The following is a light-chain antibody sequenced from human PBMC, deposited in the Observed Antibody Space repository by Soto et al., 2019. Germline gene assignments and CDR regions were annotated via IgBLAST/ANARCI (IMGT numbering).Light chain of an antibody. Sequence: QSVLTQPPSASGTPGQRVSISCSGGASNIGRNTVNWYLDLPGTAPKLLISSDNKRPSGVAARFSAPNSGNSASLANSGLQLEDEADYYCAVWDDSLNGPVFGGGTKHTVL. CDR1: ASNIGRNT. V-gene: IGLV1-44*01. J-gene: IGLJ3*02. CDR2: SDN. CDR3: AVWDDSLNGPV.